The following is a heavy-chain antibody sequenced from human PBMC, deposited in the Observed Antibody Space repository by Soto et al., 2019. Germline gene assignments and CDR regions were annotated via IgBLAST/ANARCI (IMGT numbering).Heavy chain of an antibody. D-gene: IGHD3-22*01. Sequence: SETLSLTCTVSGGSISSYYWSWIRQPPGKGLEWIGYISYSGSTNYNPSLKSRLTISVDTSKNQFSLRLSSVTAADTAVYYYDSGGYYLRDYFDIWGHGTMVTVSS. CDR1: GGSISSYY. V-gene: IGHV4-59*08. CDR3: DSGGYYLRDYFDI. CDR2: ISYSGST. J-gene: IGHJ3*02.